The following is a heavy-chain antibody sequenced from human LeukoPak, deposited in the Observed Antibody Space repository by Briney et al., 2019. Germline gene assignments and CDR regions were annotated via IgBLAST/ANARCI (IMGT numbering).Heavy chain of an antibody. CDR2: ISGSGGST. D-gene: IGHD3-10*01. CDR3: AKDVEYYHGSGRYYRDS. J-gene: IGHJ4*02. Sequence: GGSLRLSCAASGFTFSSYAMSWVRQAPGKGLEWVSAISGSGGSTYYADSVKGRFTISRDNSKNTLYLQMNSLRAEDTAVYYCAKDVEYYHGSGRYYRDSWGQGTLVTVYS. CDR1: GFTFSSYA. V-gene: IGHV3-23*01.